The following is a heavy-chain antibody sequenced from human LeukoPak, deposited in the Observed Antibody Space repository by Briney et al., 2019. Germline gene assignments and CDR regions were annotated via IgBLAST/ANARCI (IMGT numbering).Heavy chain of an antibody. CDR3: VVVVEPPDSDGFDV. V-gene: IGHV3-23*01. D-gene: IGHD1-14*01. Sequence: PGGSLRLSCAASGFTFNNYAMSWVRQAPGKGLEWVSGISGSGDNTYYADFLNGRFTISRDNSKNTVYLQMNSLTIEDTAVYYCVVVVEPPDSDGFDVWGQGTMITVSS. CDR1: GFTFNNYA. CDR2: ISGSGDNT. J-gene: IGHJ3*01.